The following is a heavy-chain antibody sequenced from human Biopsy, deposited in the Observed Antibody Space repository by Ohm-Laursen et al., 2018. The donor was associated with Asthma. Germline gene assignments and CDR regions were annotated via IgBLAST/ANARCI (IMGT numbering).Heavy chain of an antibody. Sequence: VSSVKVSCKASGYPFTDYYVHWVRQAPGQGLEWMGRIDPNSGGTNYAQKFLGRVTRTRDTSVNTAFMVLSRLRSDDTAVYYCAKIKIRIGAGTDRYFDLWGRGTLVTVSS. V-gene: IGHV1-2*06. CDR2: IDPNSGGT. J-gene: IGHJ2*01. D-gene: IGHD3-16*01. CDR1: GYPFTDYY. CDR3: AKIKIRIGAGTDRYFDL.